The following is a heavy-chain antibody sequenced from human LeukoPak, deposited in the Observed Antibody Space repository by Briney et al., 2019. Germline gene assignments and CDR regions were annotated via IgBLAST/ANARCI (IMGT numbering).Heavy chain of an antibody. D-gene: IGHD6-13*01. CDR1: GFTFSSYW. J-gene: IGHJ4*02. V-gene: IGHV3-7*01. CDR2: IKQDGSEK. Sequence: GGSLRLSCAAPGFTFSSYWMSWVRQAPGKGLEWVANIKQDGSEKYYVDSVKGRFTISRDNAKNSLYLQMNSLRAEDTAVYYCARDSSSWYGSLDYWGQGTLVTVSS. CDR3: ARDSSSWYGSLDY.